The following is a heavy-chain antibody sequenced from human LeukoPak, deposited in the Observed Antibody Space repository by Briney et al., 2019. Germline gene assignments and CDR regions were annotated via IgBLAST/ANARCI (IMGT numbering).Heavy chain of an antibody. D-gene: IGHD3-10*01. V-gene: IGHV4-61*02. CDR3: ARGPVFSLERGSFDY. Sequence: PSETLSLTCTVSGGSFSSDSYYWSWIRQPAGKGLEWIGRIYTSGSTNYNPSLKSRVTISLDTSKNQFSLKLSSVTAADTAIYYCARGPVFSLERGSFDYWGQGTLVTVSS. CDR2: IYTSGST. J-gene: IGHJ4*02. CDR1: GGSFSSDSYY.